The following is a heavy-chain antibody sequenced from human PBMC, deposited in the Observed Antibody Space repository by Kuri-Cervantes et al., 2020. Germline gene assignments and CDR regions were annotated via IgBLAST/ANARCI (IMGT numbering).Heavy chain of an antibody. D-gene: IGHD2-2*01. CDR1: GFTFSSYA. Sequence: GGSLRLSCAASGFTFSSYAMHWVRQAPGKGPEWEAIISYDGANKYYADSVKGRFTISRDNSKNTLSLQADSLRGDDTAVYYCARGTAIVGIPAALRFDPWGQGTLVTVSS. J-gene: IGHJ5*02. V-gene: IGHV3-30-3*01. CDR2: ISYDGANK. CDR3: ARGTAIVGIPAALRFDP.